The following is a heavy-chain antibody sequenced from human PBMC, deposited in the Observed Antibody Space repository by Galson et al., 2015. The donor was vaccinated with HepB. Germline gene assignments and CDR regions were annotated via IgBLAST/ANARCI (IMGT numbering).Heavy chain of an antibody. D-gene: IGHD3-10*01. CDR3: TRESETVWFGELLGYFQH. J-gene: IGHJ1*01. CDR2: IRSKAYGGTT. V-gene: IGHV3-49*04. Sequence: SLRLSCAASGFTFGDYAMSWVRQAPGKGLEWVGFIRSKAYGGTTEYAASVKGRFTISRDDSKSIAYLQMNSLKTEDTAVYYCTRESETVWFGELLGYFQHWGQGTLVTVSS. CDR1: GFTFGDYA.